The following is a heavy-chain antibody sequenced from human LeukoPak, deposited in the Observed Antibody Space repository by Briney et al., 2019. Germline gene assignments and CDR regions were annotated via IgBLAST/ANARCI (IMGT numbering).Heavy chain of an antibody. Sequence: PGGSLRLSCVASGFIFCDYWMIWVRQAPGMGLEWVANIETDGDEKNYVDSVKGRFTISRDNARNSLYLQMSSLRVEDTAAHYCARDIPSGFYTPDYWGRGTLVAVSS. V-gene: IGHV3-7*01. CDR2: IETDGDEK. D-gene: IGHD5-12*01. J-gene: IGHJ4*02. CDR1: GFIFCDYW. CDR3: ARDIPSGFYTPDY.